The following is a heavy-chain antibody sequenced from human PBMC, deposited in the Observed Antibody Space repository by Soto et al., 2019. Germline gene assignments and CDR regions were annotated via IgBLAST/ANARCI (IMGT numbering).Heavy chain of an antibody. CDR3: ARHGEGYRSGGSCLYYGMDV. Sequence: PGESLKISCKGSGYSFTTHWIVWVRQMPEKGLEWVGIIYPGDSETRYSPSFQGQVSISADQSTSTAYLQWSSLKASDSAIYYCARHGEGYRSGGSCLYYGMDVWGQGTTVTVSS. D-gene: IGHD2-15*01. J-gene: IGHJ6*02. CDR1: GYSFTTHW. V-gene: IGHV5-51*01. CDR2: IYPGDSET.